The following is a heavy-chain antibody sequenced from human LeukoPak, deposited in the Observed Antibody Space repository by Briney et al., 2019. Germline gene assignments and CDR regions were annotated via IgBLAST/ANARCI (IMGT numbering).Heavy chain of an antibody. CDR3: ARVEGNYAAPFDY. V-gene: IGHV1-69*13. Sequence: SVKVSCKASGYTFTSYYMHWVRQAPGQGLEWMGGIIPIFGTANYAQKFQGRVTITADESTSTAYMELSSLRSEDTAVYYCARVEGNYAAPFDYWGQGTLVTVSS. J-gene: IGHJ4*02. CDR1: GYTFTSYY. D-gene: IGHD1-7*01. CDR2: IIPIFGTA.